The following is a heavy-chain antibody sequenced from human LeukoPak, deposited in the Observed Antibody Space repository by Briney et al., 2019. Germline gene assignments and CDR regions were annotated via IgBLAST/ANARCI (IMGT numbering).Heavy chain of an antibody. CDR1: GGSFSGYY. J-gene: IGHJ5*02. Sequence: SETLSLTCAVYGGSFSGYYWSWIRQPPGKGLEWIGEINHSVSTNYNPSLKSRVTISVDTSKNQFSLKLSSVTAADTAVYYCACGAYCSSTSCSPRDNWFDPWGQGTLVTVSS. CDR3: ACGAYCSSTSCSPRDNWFDP. V-gene: IGHV4-34*01. CDR2: INHSVST. D-gene: IGHD2-2*01.